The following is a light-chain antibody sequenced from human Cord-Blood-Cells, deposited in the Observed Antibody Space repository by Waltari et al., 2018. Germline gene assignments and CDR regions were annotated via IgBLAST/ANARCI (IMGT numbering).Light chain of an antibody. CDR2: EVS. Sequence: QSALTQPPSASGSPGQSVTISCTGTSSDVGGYNYVSWYQQHPGKAPNLMIYEVSKRPSVVPDRFSGSRSGNTASLTVSGLQAEDEADYYCSSYAGSNNLVFGGGTKLTVI. J-gene: IGLJ2*01. CDR1: SSDVGGYNY. CDR3: SSYAGSNNLV. V-gene: IGLV2-8*01.